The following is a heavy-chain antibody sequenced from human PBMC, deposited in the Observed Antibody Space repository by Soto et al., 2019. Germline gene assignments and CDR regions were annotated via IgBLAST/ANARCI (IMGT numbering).Heavy chain of an antibody. V-gene: IGHV4-31*03. CDR2: IYYSGST. Sequence: SETLPLTCTVSGGSISSGGYYWSWIRQHPGKGLEWIGYIYYSGSTYYNPSLKSRVTIPVDTSKNQFSLKLSSVTAADTAVYYCARVGLGAPYYYGMDVWGQGTTVTVSS. CDR1: GGSISSGGYY. J-gene: IGHJ6*02. D-gene: IGHD3-16*01. CDR3: ARVGLGAPYYYGMDV.